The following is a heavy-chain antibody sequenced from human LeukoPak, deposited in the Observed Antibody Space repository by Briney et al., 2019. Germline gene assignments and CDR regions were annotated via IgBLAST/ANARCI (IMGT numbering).Heavy chain of an antibody. D-gene: IGHD3-22*01. CDR3: ARNYYDSSGYYRNPVDWFDP. J-gene: IGHJ5*02. V-gene: IGHV1-69*05. Sequence: GASVTVSCKASGGTFSSYAISWVRQAPGQGLEWMGGIIPIFGTANYAQKFQGRVTITTDESTSTAYMELSSLRSEDTAVYYCARNYYDSSGYYRNPVDWFDPWGQGTLVTVSS. CDR1: GGTFSSYA. CDR2: IIPIFGTA.